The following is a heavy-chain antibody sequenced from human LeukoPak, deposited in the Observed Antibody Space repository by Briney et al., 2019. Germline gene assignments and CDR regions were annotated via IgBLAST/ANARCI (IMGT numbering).Heavy chain of an antibody. Sequence: ASVKVSCKASGYTFTGYYMHWVRQAPGQGLEWMGIINPSGGSTSYAQKFQGRVTMTRDTSTSTVYMELSSLRSEDTAVYYCAREDRDSSGYYRFDYWGQGTLVTVSS. D-gene: IGHD3-22*01. CDR3: AREDRDSSGYYRFDY. V-gene: IGHV1-46*01. CDR1: GYTFTGYY. CDR2: INPSGGST. J-gene: IGHJ4*02.